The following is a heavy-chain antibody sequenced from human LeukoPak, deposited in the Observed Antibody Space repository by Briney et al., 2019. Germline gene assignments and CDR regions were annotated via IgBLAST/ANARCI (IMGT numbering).Heavy chain of an antibody. CDR2: ISYDGSNK. D-gene: IGHD2-21*02. J-gene: IGHJ4*02. CDR1: GFTFSSYG. V-gene: IGHV3-30*18. CDR3: AKDSLHIVVVTAMSFNFDY. Sequence: SGGSLRLSCAASGFTFSSYGMHWVRQAPGKGLEWVAVISYDGSNKYYADSVKGRFTISRDNSKNTLYLQMNSLRAEDTAVYYCAKDSLHIVVVTAMSFNFDYWGQGTLVTVSS.